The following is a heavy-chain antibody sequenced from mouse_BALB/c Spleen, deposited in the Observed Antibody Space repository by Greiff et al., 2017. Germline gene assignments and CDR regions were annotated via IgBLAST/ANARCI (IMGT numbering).Heavy chain of an antibody. CDR3: AREGIYYGFDD. V-gene: IGHV1-20*02. J-gene: IGHJ2*01. CDR1: GYSFTGYF. D-gene: IGHD2-1*01. Sequence: EVQLQESGPELVKPGASVKISCKASGYSFTGYFMNWVMQSHGKSLEWIGRINPYNGDTFYNQKFKGKATLTVDKSSSTAHMELRSLASEDSAVYYCAREGIYYGFDDWGQGTTLTVSS. CDR2: INPYNGDT.